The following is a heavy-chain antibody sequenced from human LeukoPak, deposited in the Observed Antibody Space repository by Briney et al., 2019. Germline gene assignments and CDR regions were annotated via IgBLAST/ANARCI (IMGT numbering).Heavy chain of an antibody. D-gene: IGHD3-22*01. V-gene: IGHV4-59*01. J-gene: IGHJ4*02. CDR2: IDYSGNT. CDR1: DGSISSYA. Sequence: SETLSLTCTVSDGSISSYAWTWIRQPPGKGLEWIGDIDYSGNTNYNPPLKRLHTIPVHTPKHQFSLKVTPKTAADTPVYYCARGRRTSRYAPLPNWGQGPLVTVSS. CDR3: ARGRRTSRYAPLPN.